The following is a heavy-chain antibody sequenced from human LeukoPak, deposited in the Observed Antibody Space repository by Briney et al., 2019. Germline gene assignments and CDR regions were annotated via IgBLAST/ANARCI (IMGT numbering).Heavy chain of an antibody. V-gene: IGHV3-23*01. CDR1: GFTFSIFA. CDR2: ITSSGDKT. J-gene: IGHJ4*02. Sequence: GGSLRLSCAASGFTFSIFALSWVRQAPGKGLEWVSSITSSGDKTYYADSVKGRFTVSRDNPKKTVDLQMNSLRAEDTALYYCAKDPNFSSGWYLADYWGQGTLVTVSS. CDR3: AKDPNFSSGWYLADY. D-gene: IGHD6-19*01.